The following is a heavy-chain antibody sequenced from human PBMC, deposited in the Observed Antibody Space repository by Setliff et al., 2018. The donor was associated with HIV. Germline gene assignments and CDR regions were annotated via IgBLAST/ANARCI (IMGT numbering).Heavy chain of an antibody. CDR2: VYYSGNT. V-gene: IGHV4-59*01. J-gene: IGHJ4*02. CDR3: ARLHYDSRGYYHPY. Sequence: SETLSLTCTVSGSLTSYYWSWIRQSPGKGLEWIGYVYYSGNTNYNPSLQSRVTISVDASRNQFYLELSSVTAADTAVYYCARLHYDSRGYYHPYWGQGTLVTVSS. CDR1: GSLTSYY. D-gene: IGHD3-22*01.